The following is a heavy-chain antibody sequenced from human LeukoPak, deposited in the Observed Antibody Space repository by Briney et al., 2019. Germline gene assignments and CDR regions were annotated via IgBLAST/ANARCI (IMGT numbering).Heavy chain of an antibody. CDR3: ARVSSEADLDHDASDI. D-gene: IGHD1-1*01. Sequence: PGGSLRLSCAASGFTFSDYYMSWIRQAPGKGLEWVSHISSFSNFRSYADSVKGRFTISRDNAKNSLYLQVNSLRAEDTAVYYCARVSSEADLDHDASDIWGQGTMVTVSS. CDR2: ISSFSNFR. V-gene: IGHV3-11*05. J-gene: IGHJ3*02. CDR1: GFTFSDYY.